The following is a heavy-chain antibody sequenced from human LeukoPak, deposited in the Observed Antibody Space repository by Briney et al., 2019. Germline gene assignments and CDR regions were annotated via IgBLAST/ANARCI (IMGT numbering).Heavy chain of an antibody. Sequence: SETLSLTCTVSGGSIGSYYWSWIRQAPGKGLEWIGYIYYSGSTNYNPSLKSRVTISVDTSKNQFSLKLSSVTAADTAVYYCARACGYDILDGMDVWGKGTTVTVSS. V-gene: IGHV4-59*01. CDR1: GGSIGSYY. CDR3: ARACGYDILDGMDV. J-gene: IGHJ6*04. D-gene: IGHD3-9*01. CDR2: IYYSGST.